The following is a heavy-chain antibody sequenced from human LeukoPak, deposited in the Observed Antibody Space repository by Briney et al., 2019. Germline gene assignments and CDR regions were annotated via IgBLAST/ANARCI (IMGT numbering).Heavy chain of an antibody. J-gene: IGHJ5*02. CDR3: ARHPGDCSSTSCYTGWFDP. D-gene: IGHD2-2*02. CDR2: IYYSGST. CDR1: GGSISSSSYY. Sequence: PSETLSLTCTVCGGSISSSSYYWGWIRQPPGKGLEWIGSIYYSGSTYYNPSLKSRVTISVDTSKNQFSLKLSSVTAADTAVYYCARHPGDCSSTSCYTGWFDPWGQGTLVTVSA. V-gene: IGHV4-39*01.